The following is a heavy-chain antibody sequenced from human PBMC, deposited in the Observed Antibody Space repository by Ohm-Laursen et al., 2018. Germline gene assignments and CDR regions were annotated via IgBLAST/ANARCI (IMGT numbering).Heavy chain of an antibody. J-gene: IGHJ3*01. D-gene: IGHD4-11*01. Sequence: SLRLSCAASGFTFSDYYMSWVRQAPGKGLEWVSYTSSSGSTIYYADSVKGRFTISKDKSKNMLYLQMNSLRAEDTAVYHCASRRIVTMDRGAFNVWGQGTMVTVSS. CDR3: ASRRIVTMDRGAFNV. CDR1: GFTFSDYY. V-gene: IGHV3-11*01. CDR2: TSSSGSTI.